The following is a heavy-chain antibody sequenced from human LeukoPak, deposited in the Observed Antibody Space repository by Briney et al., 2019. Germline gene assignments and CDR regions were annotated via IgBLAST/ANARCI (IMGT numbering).Heavy chain of an antibody. V-gene: IGHV1-69*06. J-gene: IGHJ1*01. CDR2: IIPIFGTA. CDR1: GGTFSSYA. CDR3: AREPPPGYCSSTSCYRLEYFQH. Sequence: GSSVKVSCKASGGTFSSYAISWVRQAPGQGLEWMGGIIPIFGTANYAQKFQGRVTITADKSTSTAYMELSSLRSEDTAVYYCAREPPPGYCSSTSCYRLEYFQHWGQGTLVTVSS. D-gene: IGHD2-2*02.